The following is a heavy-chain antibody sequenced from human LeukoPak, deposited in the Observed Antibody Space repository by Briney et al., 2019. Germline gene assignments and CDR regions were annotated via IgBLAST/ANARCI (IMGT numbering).Heavy chain of an antibody. D-gene: IGHD3-22*01. CDR1: GFTFSSSW. V-gene: IGHV3-52*01. CDR2: IKCDGSEK. J-gene: IGHJ5*02. CDR3: VSGRITVIVVVMT. Sequence: PGGSLRLSCAASGFTFSSSWMHWVCQAPEKGLEWVADIKCDGSEKYYVDSVKGRLTISRDNAKNSLYLQVNSLRAEDMTVYYCVSGRITVIVVVMTWGQGTLVTVSS.